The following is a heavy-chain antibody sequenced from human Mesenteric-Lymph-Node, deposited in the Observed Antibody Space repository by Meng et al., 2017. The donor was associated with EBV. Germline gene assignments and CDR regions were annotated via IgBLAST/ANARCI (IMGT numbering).Heavy chain of an antibody. D-gene: IGHD3-10*01. V-gene: IGHV4-4*02. J-gene: IGHJ5*02. CDR3: AKVDGSGRSNWFDP. CDR2: IYHSGST. Sequence: QVQLQASGPGLVKPSGTLSLTCAVSGGSISSYNWWSWVRQPPGKGLEWIGEIYHSGSTNNNPSLRSRVTISVDKSKNQFSLRLSSVTAADTAVYYCAKVDGSGRSNWFDPWGQGTLVTVSS. CDR1: GGSISSYNW.